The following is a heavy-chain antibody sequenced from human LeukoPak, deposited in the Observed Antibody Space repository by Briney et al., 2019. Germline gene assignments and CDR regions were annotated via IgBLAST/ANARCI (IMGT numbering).Heavy chain of an antibody. CDR3: ARDRQCSGGSCYSGLNNWFDP. CDR2: IIPIFGTA. Sequence: ASVKVSCKASGGTFSSYAISWVRQAPGQGLEWMGGIIPIFGTANYAQKFQGRVTITADKSTSTAYMELSSLRSEDTAVYYCARDRQCSGGSCYSGLNNWFDPWGQGTLVTVSS. D-gene: IGHD2-15*01. CDR1: GGTFSSYA. V-gene: IGHV1-69*06. J-gene: IGHJ5*02.